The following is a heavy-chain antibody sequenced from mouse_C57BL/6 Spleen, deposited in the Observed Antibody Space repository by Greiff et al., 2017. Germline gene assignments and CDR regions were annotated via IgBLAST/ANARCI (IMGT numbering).Heavy chain of an antibody. D-gene: IGHD2-10*01. J-gene: IGHJ4*01. V-gene: IGHV1-85*01. CDR1: GYTFTSYD. CDR3: AGAYCGNYVLYAMDY. Sequence: VMLVESGPELVKPGASVKLSCKASGYTFTSYDINWVKQRPGQGLEWIGWIYPRDGSTKYNEKFKGKATLTVDTSSSTAYMELHSLTSEDSAAYFGAGAYCGNYVLYAMDYWGQVTSVTVSS. CDR2: IYPRDGST.